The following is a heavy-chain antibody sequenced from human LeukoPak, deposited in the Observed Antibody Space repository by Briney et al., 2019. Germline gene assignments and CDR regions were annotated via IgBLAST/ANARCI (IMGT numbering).Heavy chain of an antibody. J-gene: IGHJ4*02. CDR3: ARAYYGSGSYYSNNKYYFDY. CDR1: GGSISSGGYY. V-gene: IGHV4-61*08. D-gene: IGHD3-10*01. Sequence: PSQTLSLTCTVSGGSISSGGYYWSWIRQPPGKGLEWIGYISYSGSTNYNPSLKSRVTISVDTSKNQFSLKLSSVTAADTAVYYCARAYYGSGSYYSNNKYYFDYWGQGTLVTVSS. CDR2: ISYSGST.